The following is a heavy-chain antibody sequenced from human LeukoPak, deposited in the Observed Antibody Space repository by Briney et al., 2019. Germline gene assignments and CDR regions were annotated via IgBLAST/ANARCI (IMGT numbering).Heavy chain of an antibody. J-gene: IGHJ3*02. CDR2: TNTNGTIT. CDR3: VRGRGSYWYSLGPAFNM. D-gene: IGHD1-26*01. Sequence: GGSLRLSCAASGFTFSDYWMHWVRQAPGKGLVWVSQTNTNGTITDYADSAKGRFTISRDNAKKTLNLQMESLRVDDTAVYYCVRGRGSYWYSLGPAFNMWGQGTMVTVSS. CDR1: GFTFSDYW. V-gene: IGHV3-74*01.